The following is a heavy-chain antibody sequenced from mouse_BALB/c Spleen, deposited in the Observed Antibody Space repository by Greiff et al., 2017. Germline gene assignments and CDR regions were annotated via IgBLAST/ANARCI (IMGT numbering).Heavy chain of an antibody. CDR2: IYPYNGGT. CDR3: ARAGEVSAMDY. CDR1: GYTFTDYN. V-gene: IGHV1S29*02. D-gene: IGHD1-3*01. J-gene: IGHJ4*01. Sequence: VQLKQSGPELVKPGASVKISCKASGYTFTDYNMHWVKQSHGKSLEWIGYIYPYNGGTGYNQKFKSKATLTVDNSSSTAYMELRSLTSEDSAVYCCARAGEVSAMDYWGQGTSVTVSS.